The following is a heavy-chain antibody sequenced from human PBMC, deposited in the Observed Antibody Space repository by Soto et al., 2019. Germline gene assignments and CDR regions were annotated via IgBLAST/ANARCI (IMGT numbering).Heavy chain of an antibody. CDR2: ISWNSGSI. CDR3: AKDMQHSGYDPQIDY. J-gene: IGHJ4*02. CDR1: GFTFDDYA. D-gene: IGHD5-12*01. V-gene: IGHV3-9*01. Sequence: VQLVESGGGLVQPGRSVRLSCAASGFTFDDYAMHWVRQPPGKGLEWVSGISWNSGSITYADSVRGRFTISRDNAKNSLYLQINSLRGEDTAFYYCAKDMQHSGYDPQIDYWGQGTLVTVSS.